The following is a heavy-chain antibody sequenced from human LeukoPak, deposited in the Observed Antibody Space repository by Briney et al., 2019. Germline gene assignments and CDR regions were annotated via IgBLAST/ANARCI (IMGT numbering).Heavy chain of an antibody. Sequence: GGSLRLSCAASGFTFSSYWMSWVRQAPGKGLEGVANIKQDGSEKYYVDSVKGRFTISRDNAKNSLYLQMNSLRAEDTAVYYCARRDTAMIMYYYGMDVWGQGTTVTVSS. CDR1: GFTFSSYW. J-gene: IGHJ6*02. CDR3: ARRDTAMIMYYYGMDV. V-gene: IGHV3-7*01. D-gene: IGHD5-18*01. CDR2: IKQDGSEK.